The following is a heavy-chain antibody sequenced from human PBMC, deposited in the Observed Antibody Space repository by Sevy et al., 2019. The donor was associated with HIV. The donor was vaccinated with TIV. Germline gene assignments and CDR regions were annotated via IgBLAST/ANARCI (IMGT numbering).Heavy chain of an antibody. CDR1: GYRLIEVS. CDR2: LDPEDGET. CDR3: AADRGEDYCSGNSCQRHHYYGLDV. Sequence: ASVKVSCKVSGYRLIEVSMHWVRQAPGKGLEWMGHLDPEDGETIYGQNFQGRVTMTEDTSTDTAYMEVSSLRSEDTAVYYCAADRGEDYCSGNSCQRHHYYGLDVWGQGTTVTVSS. J-gene: IGHJ6*02. V-gene: IGHV1-24*01. D-gene: IGHD2-15*01.